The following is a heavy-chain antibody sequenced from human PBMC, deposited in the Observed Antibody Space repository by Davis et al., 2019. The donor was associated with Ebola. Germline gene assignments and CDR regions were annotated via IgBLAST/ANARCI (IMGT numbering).Heavy chain of an antibody. J-gene: IGHJ6*04. Sequence: ASVKVSCKPSGYTFTSYAMHWVRQAPGQRLEWMGWINAGNGNTKYSQKFQGRVTITRDTSASTAYMELSSLRSEDTAVYYCAREEQQQVRFGSTYYYYGMDVWGKGTTVTVSS. D-gene: IGHD6-13*01. CDR2: INAGNGNT. V-gene: IGHV1-3*01. CDR1: GYTFTSYA. CDR3: AREEQQQVRFGSTYYYYGMDV.